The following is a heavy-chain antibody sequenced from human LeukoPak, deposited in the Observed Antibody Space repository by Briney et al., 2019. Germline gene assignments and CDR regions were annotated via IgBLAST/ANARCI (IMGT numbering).Heavy chain of an antibody. J-gene: IGHJ5*02. CDR3: ARQYCSSTSCYLRWFDP. V-gene: IGHV1-18*01. CDR2: ISAYYGNT. D-gene: IGHD2-2*01. Sequence: GASVKVSCKASGYTFTSYGISWVRQAPGQGLEWMGWISAYYGNTNYAQKLQGRVTMTTDTSTSTAYMELRSLRSDDTAVYYCARQYCSSTSCYLRWFDPWGQGTLVTVSS. CDR1: GYTFTSYG.